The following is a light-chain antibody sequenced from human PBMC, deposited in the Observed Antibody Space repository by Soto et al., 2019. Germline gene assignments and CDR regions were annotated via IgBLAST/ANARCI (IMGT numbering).Light chain of an antibody. CDR2: ATS. V-gene: IGKV3-20*01. CDR3: QQYFGSSWT. CDR1: QSIDNRY. Sequence: EIVLTQSPGTLSSSPGERATLSCRASQSIDNRYLACYQHKPGQAPRLLIYATSSRATGIPDRFGGSGSGTDFTLTINRLEPEVFAVYYCQQYFGSSWTFGQGTKVDIK. J-gene: IGKJ1*01.